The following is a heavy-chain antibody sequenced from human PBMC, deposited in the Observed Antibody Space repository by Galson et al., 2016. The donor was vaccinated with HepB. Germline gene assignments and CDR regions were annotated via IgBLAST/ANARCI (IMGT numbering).Heavy chain of an antibody. J-gene: IGHJ3*02. CDR2: ISYDGSKE. CDR3: AKLPIYNYDSSDYPTYDAFDI. V-gene: IGHV3-30*18. CDR1: GFTFSSYG. Sequence: SLRLSCAASGFTFSSYGMHWVRQAPGKGLEWVAVISYDGSKEYYVDSVKGRFTISRDNYKNTLYLQMNSLRAEDTDVYYCAKLPIYNYDSSDYPTYDAFDIGGQGTMVTVSS. D-gene: IGHD3-22*01.